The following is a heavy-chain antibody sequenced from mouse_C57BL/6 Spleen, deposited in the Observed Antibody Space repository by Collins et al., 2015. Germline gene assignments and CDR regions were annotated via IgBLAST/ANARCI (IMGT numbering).Heavy chain of an antibody. Sequence: QVQLQQPGTELVKPGASVKLSCKASGFTFSSYWMHWVKQRPGQGLEWIGNINPNNGVTSYNENFKRKATLTVDRSSSAAYMQLNTLTSEDSAVYYCATRGFAYWGQGTLVTVSA. V-gene: IGHV1-53*01. J-gene: IGHJ3*01. CDR1: GFTFSSYW. CDR3: ATRGFAY. CDR2: INPNNGVT.